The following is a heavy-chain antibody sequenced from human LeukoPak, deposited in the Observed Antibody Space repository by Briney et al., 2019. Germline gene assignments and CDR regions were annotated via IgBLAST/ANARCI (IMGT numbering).Heavy chain of an antibody. CDR3: AKDQGNYDFWSGWDAFDI. J-gene: IGHJ3*02. CDR2: INPDGSTT. CDR1: GFTFSSYW. V-gene: IGHV3-74*01. Sequence: GGSLRLSCAASGFTFSSYWMHWVRQAPGKGLVWVSRINPDGSTTSYADSVKGRFTISRDNSKNTLYLQMNSLRAEDTAVYYCAKDQGNYDFWSGWDAFDIWGQGTMVTVSS. D-gene: IGHD3-3*01.